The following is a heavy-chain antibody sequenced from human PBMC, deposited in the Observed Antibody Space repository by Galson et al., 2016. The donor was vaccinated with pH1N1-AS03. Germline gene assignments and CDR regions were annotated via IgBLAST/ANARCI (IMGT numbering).Heavy chain of an antibody. CDR1: GFTFGSHW. V-gene: IGHV3-7*03. CDR2: INKDGNEK. CDR3: ARDRTVVAASILYYYGMDV. J-gene: IGHJ6*02. Sequence: SLRLSCAVSGFTFGSHWMSWVRQAPGKGLEWVANINKDGNEKYYVDSVKGRFAISRDNAKNSLYLQMNSLRAEDTAVYYCARDRTVVAASILYYYGMDVWGQGTTVTVSS. D-gene: IGHD2-2*01.